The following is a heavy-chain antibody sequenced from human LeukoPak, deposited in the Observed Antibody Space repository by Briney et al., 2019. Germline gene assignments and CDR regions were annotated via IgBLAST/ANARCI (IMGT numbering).Heavy chain of an antibody. V-gene: IGHV3-23*01. J-gene: IGHJ4*02. CDR1: GFTFSSYA. CDR2: ISGSGGST. D-gene: IGHD4-17*01. CDR3: AKDRTVTTVYFDY. Sequence: PGGSLRLSCAASGFTFSSYAMSWVRQAPGKGLEWVSAISGSGGSTYYADSVRGRFTISRDNSKNTLYLQMNSLRAEDTAVYYCAKDRTVTTVYFDYWGQGTLVTVSS.